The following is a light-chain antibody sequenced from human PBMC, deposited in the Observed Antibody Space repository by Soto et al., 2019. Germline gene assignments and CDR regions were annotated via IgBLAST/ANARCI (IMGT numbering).Light chain of an antibody. CDR3: QKSYTTPIT. Sequence: DIQMTQSPSSLAASVGDRVIITWRASQTISSHLNWYQQKPGKAPNILVYAESSLQSGVPYRLTGSGSGTDLNLTISSLQPEDFATYFCQKSYTTPITFGQGTRLEIK. CDR2: AES. V-gene: IGKV1-39*01. J-gene: IGKJ5*01. CDR1: QTISSH.